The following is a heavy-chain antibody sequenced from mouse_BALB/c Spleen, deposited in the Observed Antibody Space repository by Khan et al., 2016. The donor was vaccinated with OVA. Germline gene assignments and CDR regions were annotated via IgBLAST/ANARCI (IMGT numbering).Heavy chain of an antibody. CDR3: AKFYCGGVSNWHFDV. Sequence: QVQLKESGPGLVAPSQSLSITCTVSGFSLTNYGVSWVRQPPGKGLEWLGVVWGDGNTNYHSALRSRLSISKDNSKSQVFLQLNSLQTDDTATYYCAKFYCGGVSNWHFDVWGAGTTVTVSS. CDR1: GFSLTNYG. V-gene: IGHV2-3*01. D-gene: IGHD1-1*01. CDR2: VWGDGNT. J-gene: IGHJ1*01.